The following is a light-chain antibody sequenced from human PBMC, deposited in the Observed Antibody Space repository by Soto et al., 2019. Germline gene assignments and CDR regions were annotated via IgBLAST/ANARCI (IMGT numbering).Light chain of an antibody. CDR3: SSYAGSNNLV. V-gene: IGLV2-8*01. J-gene: IGLJ1*01. CDR2: EVS. Sequence: ALTQPPSASGSPGQSVTISCTGTSSDVGGYNYVSWYQQHPGKAPKLMIYEVSKRPSGVPDRFSGSKSGNTASLTVSGLQAEDEADYYCSSYAGSNNLVFGTGTKVTVL. CDR1: SSDVGGYNY.